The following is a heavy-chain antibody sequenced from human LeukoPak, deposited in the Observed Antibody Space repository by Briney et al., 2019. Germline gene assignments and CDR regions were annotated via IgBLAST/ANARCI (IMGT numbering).Heavy chain of an antibody. CDR2: IYYSGST. CDR1: GGSISSYY. D-gene: IGHD2-2*01. Sequence: PSETLSLTCTVSGGSISSYYWSWIRQPPGKGLEWIGYIYYSGSTYYNPSLKSRVTISVDRSKNQFSLKLSSVTAADTAVYYCARGGVVVPAAINAFDIWGQGTMATVSS. CDR3: ARGGVVVPAAINAFDI. J-gene: IGHJ3*02. V-gene: IGHV4-59*12.